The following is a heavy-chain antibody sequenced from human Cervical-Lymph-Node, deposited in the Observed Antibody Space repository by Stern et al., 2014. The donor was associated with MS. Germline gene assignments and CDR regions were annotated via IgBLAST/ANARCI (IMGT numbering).Heavy chain of an antibody. J-gene: IGHJ4*02. CDR3: ARARVGDYARSPHLDS. D-gene: IGHD4-17*01. CDR2: IRNKSAHT. CDR1: GFTFSHYS. Sequence: EVQLEESGGGLVQPGESLRLSCDASGFTFSHYSINWVRQAPGKGLEWVSSIRNKSAHTYYADSVEGRFAISRDSAKDSVSLHMVSLRAEDTAVYYGARARVGDYARSPHLDSWGQGTLVTVSS. V-gene: IGHV3-21*01.